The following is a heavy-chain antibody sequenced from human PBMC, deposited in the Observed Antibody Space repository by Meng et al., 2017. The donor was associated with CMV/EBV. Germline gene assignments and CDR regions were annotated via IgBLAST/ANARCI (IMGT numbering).Heavy chain of an antibody. Sequence: LSLTCAASGFTFSDYYMSRIRQAPGKGLEWVSYISSSGSTIYYADSVKGRFTISRDNAKNSLYLQMNSLRAEDTAVYYCARARGGYYFDYWGQGTLVTVSS. CDR3: ARARGGYYFDY. D-gene: IGHD3-10*01. CDR1: GFTFSDYY. J-gene: IGHJ4*02. V-gene: IGHV3-11*01. CDR2: ISSSGSTI.